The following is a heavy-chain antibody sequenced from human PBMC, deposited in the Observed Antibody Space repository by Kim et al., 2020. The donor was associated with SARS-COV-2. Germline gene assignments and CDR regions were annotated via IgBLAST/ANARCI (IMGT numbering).Heavy chain of an antibody. CDR3: ARHRFGFASYFYYYYMDV. D-gene: IGHD3-10*01. J-gene: IGHJ6*03. V-gene: IGHV5-51*01. CDR1: GYSFTSYW. CDR2: IYPGDSDT. Sequence: GESLKISCKGSGYSFTSYWIGWVRQMPGKGLEWMGIIYPGDSDTRYSPSFQGQVTISADKSISTAYLQWSSLKASDTAMYYCARHRFGFASYFYYYYMDVWGKGTTVTVSS.